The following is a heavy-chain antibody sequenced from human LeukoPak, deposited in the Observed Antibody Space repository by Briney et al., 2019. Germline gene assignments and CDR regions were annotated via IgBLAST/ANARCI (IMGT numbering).Heavy chain of an antibody. CDR2: IYYSGST. CDR3: ARHQRDFDY. Sequence: PSETLSLTCSVSGGSISPYYWSWIRQPPGKGLEWIGYIYYSGSTNYNPSLKSRVTISVDTPKNQFSLRLTSVTAADTAVYYCARHQRDFDYWGQGTLVTVSP. J-gene: IGHJ4*02. V-gene: IGHV4-59*08. CDR1: GGSISPYY.